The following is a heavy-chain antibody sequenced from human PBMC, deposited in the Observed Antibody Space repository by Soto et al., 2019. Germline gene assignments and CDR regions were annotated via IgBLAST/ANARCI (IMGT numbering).Heavy chain of an antibody. CDR2: IYYSGST. D-gene: IGHD6-13*01. V-gene: IGHV4-59*01. CDR3: ASHLLGEISAAGTKGGNYYYYGMDV. Sequence: SETLSLTCTVSGGSISSYYWSWIRQPPGKGLEWIGYIYYSGSTNYNPSLKSRVTISVDTSKNRFSLKLSSVTAADTAVYYCASHLLGEISAAGTKGGNYYYYGMDVWGQGTTVTVSS. CDR1: GGSISSYY. J-gene: IGHJ6*02.